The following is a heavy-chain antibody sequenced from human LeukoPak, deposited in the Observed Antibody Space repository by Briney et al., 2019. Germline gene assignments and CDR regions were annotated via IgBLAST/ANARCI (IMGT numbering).Heavy chain of an antibody. D-gene: IGHD3-10*01. CDR2: ITTGNAV. Sequence: GGSLRLSCAASGFAFSTYSWNWVRQAPGKGLEWVSFITTGNAVFYADSVKGRFTVSRDNAESSLYLQMNSLRAEDTAVYYCARDRDGSGSYYNWEYYYYGMDVWGQGTTVTVSS. J-gene: IGHJ6*02. CDR1: GFAFSTYS. V-gene: IGHV3-69-1*01. CDR3: ARDRDGSGSYYNWEYYYYGMDV.